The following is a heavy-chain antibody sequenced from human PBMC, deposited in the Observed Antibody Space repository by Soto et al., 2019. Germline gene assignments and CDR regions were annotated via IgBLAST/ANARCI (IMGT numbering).Heavy chain of an antibody. CDR1: GGSFSTFA. Sequence: QVLLEQSGAEVKKPGSSVSVSCKTSGGSFSTFAISWVRQAPGQGPEWVGGIIPIYGIATYAQKFQARVSISADDSASTCTTRRNGVAFEASAVYYCCLFPGWGQGTQVTVSS. V-gene: IGHV1-69*01. CDR3: CLFPG. J-gene: IGHJ4*02. D-gene: IGHD3-10*01. CDR2: IIPIYGIA.